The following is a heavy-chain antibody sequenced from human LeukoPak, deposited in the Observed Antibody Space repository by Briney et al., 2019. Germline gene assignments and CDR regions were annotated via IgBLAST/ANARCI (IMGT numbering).Heavy chain of an antibody. D-gene: IGHD3-3*01. Sequence: SETLSLTCTVSGGSISSYYWSWIRQPPGKGLEWIGYIYYSGSTNYNPSLKSRVTISVDTSKNQFSLKLSSVTAADTAVYYCARAGLDFWSGYPHYDYWGQGTLVTVSS. CDR2: IYYSGST. J-gene: IGHJ4*02. V-gene: IGHV4-59*01. CDR3: ARAGLDFWSGYPHYDY. CDR1: GGSISSYY.